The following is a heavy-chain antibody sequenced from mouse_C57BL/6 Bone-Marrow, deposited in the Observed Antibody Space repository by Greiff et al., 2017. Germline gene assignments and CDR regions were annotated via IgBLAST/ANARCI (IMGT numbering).Heavy chain of an antibody. CDR1: GYSFTDYN. V-gene: IGHV1-39*01. J-gene: IGHJ4*01. CDR3: SRGYYYGYSMDY. CDR2: INPNYGTT. Sequence: EVQLQQSGPELVKPGASVKISCKASGYSFTDYNMNWVKQSNGKSLEWIGVINPNYGTTSYNQKFKGKATLTVDQSSSPAYMQLNSLTSEYSAVYYWSRGYYYGYSMDYWGPGTSGSVSS. D-gene: IGHD1-1*01.